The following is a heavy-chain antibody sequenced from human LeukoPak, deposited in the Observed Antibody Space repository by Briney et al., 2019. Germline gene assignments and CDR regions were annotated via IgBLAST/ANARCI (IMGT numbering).Heavy chain of an antibody. CDR3: ARGVGYCSGGSCYPPSGLYYGMDV. CDR1: GFTFSSYS. J-gene: IGHJ6*02. D-gene: IGHD2-15*01. Sequence: MAGGSLRLSCAAFGFTFSSYSMNWVRQAPGKGLEWVSSISSSSSYIYYADSVKGRFTISRDNAKNSLYLQMNSLRAEDTAVYCCARGVGYCSGGSCYPPSGLYYGMDVWGQGTTVTVSS. V-gene: IGHV3-21*01. CDR2: ISSSSSYI.